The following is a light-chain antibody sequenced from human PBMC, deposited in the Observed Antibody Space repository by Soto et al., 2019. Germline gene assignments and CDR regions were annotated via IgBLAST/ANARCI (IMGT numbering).Light chain of an antibody. CDR3: QVWDSSSDWV. V-gene: IGLV3-21*02. CDR1: NIGSKS. Sequence: SYELTQPPSVSVAPGQTARITCGGNNIGSKSVHWYQEKSGQAPVLVVYDDNDRPSGIPERFSGSNSGNTATLTISRVEAGDEDDYYCQVWDSSSDWVFGGGTKLTVL. J-gene: IGLJ3*02. CDR2: DDN.